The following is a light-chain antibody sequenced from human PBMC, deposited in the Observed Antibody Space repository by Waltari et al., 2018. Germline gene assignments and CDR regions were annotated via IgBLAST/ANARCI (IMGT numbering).Light chain of an antibody. V-gene: IGLV1-47*01. CDR2: RNK. J-gene: IGLJ3*02. CDR3: ASWDDSLSVGV. CDR1: ISNLGTNY. Sequence: QSVLTQPPSASGTPGQRATIPCSGSISNLGTNYVYWYQQFPGTAPKLLIQRNKLRLAGVPDRFSVSKSGTSASLAISGLRSEDEADYYCASWDDSLSVGVFGGGTKLTVL.